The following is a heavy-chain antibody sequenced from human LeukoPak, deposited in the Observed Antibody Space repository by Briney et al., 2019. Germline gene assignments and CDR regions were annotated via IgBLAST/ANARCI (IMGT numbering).Heavy chain of an antibody. V-gene: IGHV3-23*01. CDR3: AKDGYDFWSGYPYYMDV. CDR1: GFTFSSYA. J-gene: IGHJ6*03. D-gene: IGHD3-3*01. CDR2: ISGSGGST. Sequence: GGSLRLSCAASGFTFSSYAMSWVRQAPGKGLEWVSAISGSGGSTYYADSVKGRFTISRDNSKNTLYLQMNSLRAEDTAVYYCAKDGYDFWSGYPYYMDVWGKGTTVTVSS.